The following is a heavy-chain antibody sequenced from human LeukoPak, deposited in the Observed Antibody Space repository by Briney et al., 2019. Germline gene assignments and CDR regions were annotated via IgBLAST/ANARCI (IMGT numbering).Heavy chain of an antibody. CDR1: GYTFTTYE. J-gene: IGHJ4*02. CDR3: ARNHLGLGL. D-gene: IGHD3-16*01. V-gene: IGHV1-18*01. CDR2: INTRNGNA. Sequence: ASVKVSCKASGYTFTTYEVIWVRQAPGQGLEWMGWINTRNGNANYAHQLQDRVTMTTDTSTSTSYMELASLRFDDTAIYYCARNHLGLGLWGQGTLVTVSS.